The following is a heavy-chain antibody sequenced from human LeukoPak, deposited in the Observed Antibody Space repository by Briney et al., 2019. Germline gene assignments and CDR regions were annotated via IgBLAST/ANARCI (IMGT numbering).Heavy chain of an antibody. J-gene: IGHJ4*02. CDR3: ARDGTVTTFGPEGYFNY. V-gene: IGHV1-3*01. D-gene: IGHD4-17*01. CDR1: GYTFTSYA. Sequence: ASVKVSCKASGYTFTSYAMHWVRQAPGQRLEWMGWINAGNGNTKYSQKFQGRVTITRGTSASTAYMELSSLRSEDTAVYYCARDGTVTTFGPEGYFNYWGQGTLVTVSS. CDR2: INAGNGNT.